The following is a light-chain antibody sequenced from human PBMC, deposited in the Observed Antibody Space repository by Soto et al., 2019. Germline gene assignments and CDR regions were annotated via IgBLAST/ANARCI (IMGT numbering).Light chain of an antibody. V-gene: IGKV1-39*01. CDR3: QQSYTTPPIT. CDR2: SAS. CDR1: HSLGTN. Sequence: DIQMTQSPSSLSASIGDRVTLTCLASHSLGTNLNWYQQKPGKAPELLIYSASRLQSGVPSRFGGSGSGTDFTLTISDLQPEDFATYYCQQSYTTPPITFGLGTRLEIK. J-gene: IGKJ5*01.